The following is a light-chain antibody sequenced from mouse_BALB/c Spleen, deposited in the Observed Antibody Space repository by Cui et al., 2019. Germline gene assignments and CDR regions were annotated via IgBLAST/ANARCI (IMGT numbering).Light chain of an antibody. V-gene: IGKV14-111*01. Sequence: QMTQSPSSMYASLGERVTITCKASQDINSYLSWFQQKPGKAPKALIYRANRLVDGVPSRFSGSGSGQDYSLTISSLEYEDMGIYYCLQYDEFRTFGGGTKLEIK. J-gene: IGKJ1*01. CDR3: LQYDEFRT. CDR1: QDINSY. CDR2: RAN.